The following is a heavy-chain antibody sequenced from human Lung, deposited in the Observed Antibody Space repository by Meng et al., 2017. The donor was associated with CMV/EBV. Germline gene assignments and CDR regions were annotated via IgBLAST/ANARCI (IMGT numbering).Heavy chain of an antibody. D-gene: IGHD3-3*01. J-gene: IGHJ4*02. V-gene: IGHV2-70D*14. Sequence: SGXXLVKXTQTLTLTCTFSGFSLSTSGMRVTWIRQPPNKAPEWLARVDWDDDKFYSTSLKTRLTISEDPSKNQVVLTMTNMDPVDTATYYCACSGIFSVLSHDFWGQGTLVTVSS. CDR3: ACSGIFSVLSHDF. CDR2: VDWDDDK. CDR1: GFSLSTSGMR.